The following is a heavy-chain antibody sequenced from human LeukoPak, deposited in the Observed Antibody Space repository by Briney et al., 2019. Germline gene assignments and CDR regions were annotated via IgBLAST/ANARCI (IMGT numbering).Heavy chain of an antibody. J-gene: IGHJ4*02. V-gene: IGHV1-46*01. Sequence: ASVKVSCKASGYTFTSYDINWVRQAPGQGLEWMGIINPSGGSTSYAQKFQGRVTMTRDTSTSTVYMELSSLRSEDTAVYYCARYSSSSLFDYWGQGTLVTVSS. CDR2: INPSGGST. CDR3: ARYSSSSLFDY. D-gene: IGHD6-6*01. CDR1: GYTFTSYD.